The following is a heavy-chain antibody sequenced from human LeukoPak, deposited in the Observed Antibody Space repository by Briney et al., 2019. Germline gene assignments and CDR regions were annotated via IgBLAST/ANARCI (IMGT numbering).Heavy chain of an antibody. D-gene: IGHD6-13*01. J-gene: IGHJ6*04. CDR3: ARIAAAGIDV. V-gene: IGHV3-7*01. CDR2: IKQDGSEK. Sequence: TGGSLRLYCAASGFTLSDYWMSWVRQAPGQGLEWVANIKQDGSEKYYVDSVKGRFTISRDNAKNSLYLQLNSLRAEDTAVYYCARIAAAGIDVWGTGTTVTVSS. CDR1: GFTLSDYW.